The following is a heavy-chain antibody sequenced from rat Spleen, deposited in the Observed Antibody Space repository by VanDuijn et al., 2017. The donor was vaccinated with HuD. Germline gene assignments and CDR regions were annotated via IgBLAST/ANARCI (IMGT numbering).Heavy chain of an antibody. D-gene: IGHD1-12*03. CDR2: ISPSGGST. CDR3: TRHAYYDGYYHWYFDF. V-gene: IGHV5-19*01. CDR1: GFTFSNFG. Sequence: EVQLVESGGGLVQPGRSLKLSCAASGFTFSNFGIHWIRQAAAKGLEWVASISPSGGSTFYRGSVKGRFTISRDNAKSTLYLQMDSLRSEDTATYYCTRHAYYDGYYHWYFDFWGPGTMVTVSS. J-gene: IGHJ1*01.